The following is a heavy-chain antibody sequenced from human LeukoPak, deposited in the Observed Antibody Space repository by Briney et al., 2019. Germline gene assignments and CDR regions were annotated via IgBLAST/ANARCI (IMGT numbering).Heavy chain of an antibody. Sequence: GGSLRLSCAASGFTFSSYSMNWVRQAPGKGLEWVSYISSSSSTIYYADSVKGRFTISRDNAKNSLYLQMNSLRAEDTAVYYCASSWFRPPYYFGYWGQGTLVTVSS. V-gene: IGHV3-48*01. CDR1: GFTFSSYS. J-gene: IGHJ4*02. D-gene: IGHD3-10*01. CDR3: ASSWFRPPYYFGY. CDR2: ISSSSSTI.